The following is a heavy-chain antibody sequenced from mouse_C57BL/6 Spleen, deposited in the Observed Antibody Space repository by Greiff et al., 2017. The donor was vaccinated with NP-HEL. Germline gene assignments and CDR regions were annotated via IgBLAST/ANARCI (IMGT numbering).Heavy chain of an antibody. D-gene: IGHD1-1*01. J-gene: IGHJ3*01. V-gene: IGHV1-7*01. CDR3: ARSYYGSPWFAY. CDR2: INPSSGYT. CDR1: GYTFTSYW. Sequence: QVHVKQSGAELAKPGASVKLSCKASGYTFTSYWMHWVKQRPGQGLEWIGYINPSSGYTKYNQKFKDKATLTADKSSSTAYMQLSSLTYEDSAVYYCARSYYGSPWFAYWGQGTLVTVSA.